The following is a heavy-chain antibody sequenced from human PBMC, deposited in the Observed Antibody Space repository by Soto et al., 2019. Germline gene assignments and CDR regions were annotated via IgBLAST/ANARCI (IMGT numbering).Heavy chain of an antibody. Sequence: QTGRSLRLSCAVYGISRNNYNFHWVRLTPGRGLEWVAFISSDGTKEHHADSVKGRFTISRDISKNTLFLQMNSLTTADTAVYYFARERYSYGRYGDYWAHGTMVYVTS. CDR2: ISSDGTKE. CDR1: GISRNNYN. V-gene: IGHV3-30*14. J-gene: IGHJ4*03. CDR3: ARERYSYGRYGDY. D-gene: IGHD5-18*01.